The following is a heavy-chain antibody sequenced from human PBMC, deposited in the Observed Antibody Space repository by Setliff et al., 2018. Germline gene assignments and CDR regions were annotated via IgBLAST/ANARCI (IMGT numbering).Heavy chain of an antibody. J-gene: IGHJ4*02. V-gene: IGHV4-38-2*02. Sequence: SETLSLTCTVSGYSISSGYHWGWIRQPPGKGLEWIGSIYYSGSTYYNPSLKSRVTISVDTSKNTLYLQMNSLRAEDTAVYYCARGLVSYVYWGQGTLVTVSS. CDR1: GYSISSGYH. CDR3: ARGLVSYVY. D-gene: IGHD6-6*01. CDR2: IYYSGST.